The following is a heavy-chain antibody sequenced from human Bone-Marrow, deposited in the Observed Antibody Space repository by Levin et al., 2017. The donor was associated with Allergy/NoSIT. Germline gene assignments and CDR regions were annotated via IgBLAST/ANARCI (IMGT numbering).Heavy chain of an antibody. CDR2: ISGSGTNT. J-gene: IGHJ4*02. CDR3: AKKGGNSFDYYFGS. D-gene: IGHD4-23*01. CDR1: GFSFTSFA. Sequence: GGSLRLSCAASGFSFTSFALSWIRQAPGKGLEWVSAISGSGTNTYYADSVKGRFTISRDTSKHTVFLEMNGLRAEDTAVYYCAKKGGNSFDYYFGSWGQGTLVAVSS. V-gene: IGHV3-23*01.